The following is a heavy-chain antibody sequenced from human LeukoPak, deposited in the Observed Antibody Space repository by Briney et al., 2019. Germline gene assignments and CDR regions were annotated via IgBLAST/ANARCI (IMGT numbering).Heavy chain of an antibody. J-gene: IGHJ4*02. CDR2: IYYSGST. CDR3: ARDGGIVGATGPDY. D-gene: IGHD1-26*01. Sequence: PSETLSLTCTVSGGSISSSSYYWGWIRQPPGKGLEWIGSIYYSGSTYYHPSLKSRVTISVDTSKNQFSLKLSSVTAADTAVYYCARDGGIVGATGPDYWGQGTLVTVSS. CDR1: GGSISSSSYY. V-gene: IGHV4-39*07.